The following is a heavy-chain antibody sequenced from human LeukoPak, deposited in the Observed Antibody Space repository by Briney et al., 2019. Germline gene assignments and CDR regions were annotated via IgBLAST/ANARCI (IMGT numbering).Heavy chain of an antibody. J-gene: IGHJ4*02. D-gene: IGHD6-13*01. V-gene: IGHV3-30-3*02. CDR1: GFTFSSYA. CDR3: AKPSLKAGYPFSYFDY. CDR2: ISYDGSNK. Sequence: GGSLRLSCAASGFTFSSYALHWVRQAPGKGLEWVAVISYDGSNKYYADSVKGRFTISRDNSKNTLYLQMNSLRAEDTAVYYCAKPSLKAGYPFSYFDYWGQGTLVTVSS.